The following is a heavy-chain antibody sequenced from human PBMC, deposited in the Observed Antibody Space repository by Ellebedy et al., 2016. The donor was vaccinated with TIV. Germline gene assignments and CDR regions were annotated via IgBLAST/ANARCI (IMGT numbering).Heavy chain of an antibody. CDR1: GYTFTSDL. D-gene: IGHD1-26*01. V-gene: IGHV1-46*01. CDR3: AREGGVYFFDY. CDR2: INPSNGGT. J-gene: IGHJ4*02. Sequence: AASVKVSCKASGYTFTSDLIHWVRQAPGQGLEWMGVINPSNGGTGYAQKFQGRVTMTRDTSASTVYMELSSLRSEGTSVYYSAREGGVYFFDYWGQGTLVTVSS.